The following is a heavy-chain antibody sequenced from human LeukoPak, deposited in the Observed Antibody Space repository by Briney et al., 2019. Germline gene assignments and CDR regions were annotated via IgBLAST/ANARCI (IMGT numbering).Heavy chain of an antibody. CDR1: GYTFTSYG. CDR3: AREGAGDYSNWFDP. Sequence: GASVKVSCKTSGYTFTSYGISWVRQAPGQGLEWMGWISAYNGNTNYAQKLQGRVTMTTDTSTSTAYMELRSLRSDDTAVYYCAREGAGDYSNWFDPWGQGTLVTVSS. J-gene: IGHJ5*02. D-gene: IGHD4-11*01. V-gene: IGHV1-18*01. CDR2: ISAYNGNT.